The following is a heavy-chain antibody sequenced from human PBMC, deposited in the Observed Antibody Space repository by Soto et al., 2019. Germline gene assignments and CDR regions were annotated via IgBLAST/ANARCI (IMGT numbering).Heavy chain of an antibody. V-gene: IGHV1-3*01. CDR2: INAGNGDT. J-gene: IGHJ4*02. CDR1: GYTFTSHA. D-gene: IGHD2-2*01. CDR3: ARGFCGATTCYPGFFDF. Sequence: GASVKVSCKASGYTFTSHAVHWVRQAPGQRLEWMGWINAGNGDTKQSENFQGRISLTRDTSATTAYLELSSLMSEDTAIYFCARGFCGATTCYPGFFDFWGPGTLVIVSS.